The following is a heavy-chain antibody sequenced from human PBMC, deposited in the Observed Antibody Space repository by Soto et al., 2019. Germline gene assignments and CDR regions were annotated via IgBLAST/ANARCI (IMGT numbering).Heavy chain of an antibody. CDR2: IIPMFGTP. Sequence: QVQLVQSGAEVTKPGSSVKVSCKASGGTFSSHGITWVRQAPGQGLEWMGRIIPMFGTPKYAQRFQGRVSITADKSTTTAYMELSSLRSEDTAVYYCAIGSVVVMGAATGGLIYWGQGALVTVSS. D-gene: IGHD2-21*01. J-gene: IGHJ4*02. CDR3: AIGSVVVMGAATGGLIY. CDR1: GGTFSSHG. V-gene: IGHV1-69*06.